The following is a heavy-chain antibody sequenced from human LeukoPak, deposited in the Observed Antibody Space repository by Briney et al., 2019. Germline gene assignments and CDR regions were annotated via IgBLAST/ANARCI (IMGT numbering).Heavy chain of an antibody. V-gene: IGHV4-38-2*02. CDR3: ASSSCGNGFCHADDY. D-gene: IGHD2-21*01. CDR2: ISHSGDT. CDR1: GYTISSGYN. J-gene: IGHJ4*02. Sequence: SETLSLTCTVSGYTISSGYNWGWIRQPPGKGLEYLGSISHSGDTYYTRSLKSRVTISEDTSKPQFSLKLASVTVADTAVYYCASSSCGNGFCHADDYWGQGTLVTVSS.